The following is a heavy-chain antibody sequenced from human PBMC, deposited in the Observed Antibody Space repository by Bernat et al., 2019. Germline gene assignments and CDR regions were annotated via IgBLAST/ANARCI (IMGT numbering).Heavy chain of an antibody. D-gene: IGHD4-11*01. J-gene: IGHJ6*03. Sequence: QVHLEQSATEVKKPGASVKVSCEAPGYTFANYCIHWVRPAPGQGLEWMGTVNPGSGGTPYALKFQGRVTMTSDTSTSTAYMELSSLTSEDTAVYYCARDLYAVTTRLYNYYYMAVWGKGTTVTVSS. CDR1: GYTFANYC. V-gene: IGHV1-46*01. CDR3: ARDLYAVTTRLYNYYYMAV. CDR2: VNPGSGGT.